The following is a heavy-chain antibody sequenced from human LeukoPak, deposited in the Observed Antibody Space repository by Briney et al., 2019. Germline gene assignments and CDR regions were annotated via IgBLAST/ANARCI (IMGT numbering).Heavy chain of an antibody. CDR1: GGSISSYY. J-gene: IGHJ4*02. V-gene: IGHV4-59*12. D-gene: IGHD3-3*01. Sequence: SETLSLTCTVSGGSISSYYWSWIRQPPGKGLEWIGSIYYSGSTYYNPSLKSRVTISVDTSKNQFSLKLSSVTAADTAVYYCARASEWDYWGQGTLVTVSS. CDR2: IYYSGST. CDR3: ARASEWDY.